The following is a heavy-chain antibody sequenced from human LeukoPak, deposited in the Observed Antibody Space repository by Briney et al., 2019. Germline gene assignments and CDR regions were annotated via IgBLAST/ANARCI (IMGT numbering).Heavy chain of an antibody. CDR2: IYYSGCT. Sequence: SETLSLTCTVSGGSISSGGYYWSWIRQHPGKGLEWIGYIYYSGCTYYNPSLKSRVTISVDTSKNQFSLKLSSVTAADTAVYYCARDQLSTGLDYWGQGTLVTVSS. J-gene: IGHJ4*02. V-gene: IGHV4-31*03. CDR3: ARDQLSTGLDY. CDR1: GGSISSGGYY. D-gene: IGHD1-1*01.